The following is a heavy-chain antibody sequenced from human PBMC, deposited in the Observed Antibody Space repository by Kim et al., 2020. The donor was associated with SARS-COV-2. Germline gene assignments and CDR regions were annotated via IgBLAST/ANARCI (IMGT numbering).Heavy chain of an antibody. CDR3: ARVGYGGN. CDR2: IIPLLGTT. V-gene: IGHV1-69*10. CDR1: GGTFSSYA. Sequence: SVKVSCKASGGTFSSYALSWVRQAPGEGLEWMGWIIPLLGTTKYAQKFQGRVTITADNSTTTAYMELSSPRSDDTAVYYCARVGYGGNWGQGTLVIVSS. J-gene: IGHJ4*02. D-gene: IGHD5-12*01.